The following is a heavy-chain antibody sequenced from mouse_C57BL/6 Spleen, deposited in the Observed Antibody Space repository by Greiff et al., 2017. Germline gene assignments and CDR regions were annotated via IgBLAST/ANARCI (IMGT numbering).Heavy chain of an antibody. V-gene: IGHV5-16*01. D-gene: IGHD2-1*01. CDR2: INYDGSST. CDR3: ARGASYSTTGFDY. CDR1: GFTFSDYY. Sequence: DVKLVESEGGLVQPGSSMKLSCTASGFTFSDYYMAWVRQVPEKGLEWVANINYDGSSTYYLDSLKSRFIISRDNAKNILYLQMSSLKSEDTATYYCARGASYSTTGFDYWGQGTTLTVSS. J-gene: IGHJ2*01.